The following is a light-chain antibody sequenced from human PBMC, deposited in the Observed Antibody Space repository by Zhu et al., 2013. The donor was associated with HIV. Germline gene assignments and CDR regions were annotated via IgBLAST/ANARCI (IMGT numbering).Light chain of an antibody. CDR2: SSS. CDR1: SNNIGGNS. Sequence: QSVLTQPPSGSGTPGQRVIISCSGSSNNIGGNSVNWYQQVPGTAPKLLIYSSSQRPSGVPHRFSASNSGTSASLAISGLQSGDEADYYCATWDDSLGGVFGGGTK. J-gene: IGLJ3*02. V-gene: IGLV1-44*01. CDR3: ATWDDSLGGV.